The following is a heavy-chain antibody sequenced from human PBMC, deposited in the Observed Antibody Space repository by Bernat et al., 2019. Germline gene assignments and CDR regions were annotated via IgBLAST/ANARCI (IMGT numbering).Heavy chain of an antibody. Sequence: EVQLVESGGGLVQPGGSLRLSCAASGFTVSSNYMSWVRQAPGKGLEWVSVIYSGGSTYYADSVKGRFTISRDNSKNTLYLQMNSLRAEDTAVYYCAKAQGGGYDYGLFDYWGQGTLVTVSS. CDR1: GFTVSSNY. CDR2: IYSGGST. CDR3: AKAQGGGYDYGLFDY. J-gene: IGHJ4*02. V-gene: IGHV3-66*01. D-gene: IGHD5-12*01.